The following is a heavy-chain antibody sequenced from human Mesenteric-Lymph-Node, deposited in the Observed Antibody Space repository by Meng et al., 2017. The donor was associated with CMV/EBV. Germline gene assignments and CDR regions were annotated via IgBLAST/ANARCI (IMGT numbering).Heavy chain of an antibody. V-gene: IGHV3-30*04. CDR2: ISYDGTNK. J-gene: IGHJ6*02. Sequence: GESLKISCEACEFLFSTYAMHWVRQAPGKGLEWLAVISYDGTNKYYADSVKGRFTVSRDNVKNTLSVEMKSLSGDDTGMYVCARDDGGSSMDVWGQGTAVTVSS. CDR3: ARDDGGSSMDV. CDR1: EFLFSTYA. D-gene: IGHD3-10*01.